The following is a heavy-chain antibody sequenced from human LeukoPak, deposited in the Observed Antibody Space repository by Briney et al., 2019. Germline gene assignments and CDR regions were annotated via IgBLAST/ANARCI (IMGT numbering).Heavy chain of an antibody. CDR3: ARGDYLGYTSDY. D-gene: IGHD1-1*01. CDR1: GFTFSSYA. CDR2: ISYDGSNK. V-gene: IGHV3-30*04. Sequence: GRSLRLSCAASGFTFSSYAMHWVRQAPGKGLEWVAVISYDGSNKYYADSVKGRFTISRDNSKNTLYLQTNSLRAEDTAVYYCARGDYLGYTSDYWGQGTLVTVSS. J-gene: IGHJ4*02.